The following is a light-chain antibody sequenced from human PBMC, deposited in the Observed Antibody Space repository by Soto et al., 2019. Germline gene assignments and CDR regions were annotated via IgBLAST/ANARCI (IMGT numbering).Light chain of an antibody. J-gene: IGKJ1*01. CDR3: QQNESSVT. Sequence: EIVLTQSPGSLALSPGERATLSCRASESIRSTFLAWYQQKAGQAPRLLIYGASSRAIGIPDRFTGSGSETDFTLTISRLEPEDFSVYFCQQNESSVTFGQGTKVEVK. CDR1: ESIRSTF. CDR2: GAS. V-gene: IGKV3-20*01.